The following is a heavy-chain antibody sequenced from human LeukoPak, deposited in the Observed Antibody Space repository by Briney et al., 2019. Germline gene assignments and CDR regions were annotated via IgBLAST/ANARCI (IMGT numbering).Heavy chain of an antibody. J-gene: IGHJ4*02. CDR3: ARDSADLRFLEWLSIWEYFDY. D-gene: IGHD3-3*01. CDR2: INPNSGGT. CDR1: GYTFTGYY. Sequence: ASVKVSCKASGYTFTGYYMHWLRQAPGQGLEWMGWINPNSGGTNYAQKFQGRVTMTRDTSISTAYMELSRLRSDDTAVYYCARDSADLRFLEWLSIWEYFDYWGQGTLVTVSS. V-gene: IGHV1-2*02.